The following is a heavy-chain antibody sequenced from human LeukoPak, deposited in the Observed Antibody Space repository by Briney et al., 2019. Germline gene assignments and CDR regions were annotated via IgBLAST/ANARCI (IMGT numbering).Heavy chain of an antibody. CDR2: IIPIFGTA. CDR1: GYTFTSYD. CDR3: ARELVGYFDY. J-gene: IGHJ4*02. Sequence: SVKVSCKASGYTFTSYDINWVRQAPGQGLEWMGGIIPIFGTANYAQKFQGRVTITTDESTSTAYMELSSLRSEDTAVYYCARELVGYFDYWGQGTLVTVSS. V-gene: IGHV1-69*05. D-gene: IGHD6-13*01.